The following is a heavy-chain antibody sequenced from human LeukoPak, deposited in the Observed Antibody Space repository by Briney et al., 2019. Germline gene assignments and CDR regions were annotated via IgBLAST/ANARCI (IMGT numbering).Heavy chain of an antibody. CDR1: GYTFTGYD. CDR3: ARKSGYAGLGFDY. V-gene: IGHV1-8*01. CDR2: MNPNSGNT. D-gene: IGHD5-12*01. Sequence: ASVKVFCKASGYTFTGYDINWVRQATGQGLEWMGWMNPNSGNTGFAQKFEGRVTMTGNTSITTAYMELSSLRSEDTAVYYCARKSGYAGLGFDYWGQGTLVTVSS. J-gene: IGHJ4*02.